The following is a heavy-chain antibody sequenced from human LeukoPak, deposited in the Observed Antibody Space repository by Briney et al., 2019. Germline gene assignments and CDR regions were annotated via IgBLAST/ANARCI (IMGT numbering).Heavy chain of an antibody. CDR2: FHTDGGT. J-gene: IGHJ4*02. Sequence: GGSLRLSCAASGFTFRSYDVHWVRQAPGEGLEWVSAFHTDGGTYYLDSVKGRFTISREDAKNSLYLQMNTLRAGDTAVYYCARRSGPGVTTIDSWGQGTLVIVSS. CDR1: GFTFRSYD. D-gene: IGHD4-17*01. CDR3: ARRSGPGVTTIDS. V-gene: IGHV3-13*01.